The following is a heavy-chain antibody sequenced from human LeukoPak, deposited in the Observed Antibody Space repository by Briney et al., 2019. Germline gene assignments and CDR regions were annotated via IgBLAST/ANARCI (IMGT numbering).Heavy chain of an antibody. V-gene: IGHV3-21*04. Sequence: GGSLRLSCAASGFTFSSYSMNWVRQAPGKGLEWVSSISSSSSYIYYADSVKGRFTISRDNSKNTLYLQMNSLRAEDTAVYYCAKVYHLDYYDTPASAFDIWGQGTMVTVSS. D-gene: IGHD3-22*01. J-gene: IGHJ3*02. CDR3: AKVYHLDYYDTPASAFDI. CDR2: ISSSSSYI. CDR1: GFTFSSYS.